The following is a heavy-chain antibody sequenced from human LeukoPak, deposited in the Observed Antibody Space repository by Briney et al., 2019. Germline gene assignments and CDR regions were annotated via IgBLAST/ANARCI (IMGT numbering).Heavy chain of an antibody. J-gene: IGHJ5*02. Sequence: SETLSLTCTVSGASASGSYWSWIRQSPGKGLEWIGWIFYTGSSDYNPSLKSRVTISMDTSKNQLSLKLISVTASDTAVYYCARGSTGHYDPWGQGTLVTVSS. CDR1: GASASGSY. CDR2: IFYTGSS. D-gene: IGHD3-10*01. V-gene: IGHV4-59*08. CDR3: ARGSTGHYDP.